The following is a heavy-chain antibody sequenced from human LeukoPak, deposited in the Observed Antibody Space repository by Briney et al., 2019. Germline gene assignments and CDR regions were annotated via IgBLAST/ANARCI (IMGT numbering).Heavy chain of an antibody. J-gene: IGHJ4*02. D-gene: IGHD2-8*01. Sequence: SVKVSCKASGGTFNSYAISWVRQAPGQGLEWMGRIIPIFGTANYAQKFQGRVTITTDESTSTAYMELSSLRSEDTAVYYCARLDIVLMVYDHWGQGTLVTVSS. CDR1: GGTFNSYA. V-gene: IGHV1-69*05. CDR2: IIPIFGTA. CDR3: ARLDIVLMVYDH.